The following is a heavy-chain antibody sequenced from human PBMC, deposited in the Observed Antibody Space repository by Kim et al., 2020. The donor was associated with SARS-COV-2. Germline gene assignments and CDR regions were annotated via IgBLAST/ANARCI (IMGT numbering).Heavy chain of an antibody. CDR2: FNPEDGET. D-gene: IGHD3-16*01. J-gene: IGHJ4*02. CDR1: GYRLSEVA. V-gene: IGHV1-24*01. CDR3: MAELSVGNLWGFDY. Sequence: ASVKVSCKVSGYRLSEVALHWVRQAPGKGREWMGGFNPEDGETFYAQNLQGRVIMTEDTSTDMAYMALSSLTSEDTAVYYCMAELSVGNLWGFDYWGQGTLVTVSS.